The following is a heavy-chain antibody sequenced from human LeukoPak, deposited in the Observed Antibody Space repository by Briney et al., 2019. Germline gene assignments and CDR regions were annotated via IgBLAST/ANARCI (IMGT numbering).Heavy chain of an antibody. CDR1: GGTFSSYA. CDR2: IIPILGIA. D-gene: IGHD5-18*01. V-gene: IGHV1-69*04. Sequence: ASVKVSCKASGGTFSSYAISWVRPAPGQGREWMGRIIPILGIANYAQKFQGRVTITADKSTSTAYMELSSLTSDDTAVYYCTRPTRSGGSGYESFDYWGQGTLVTVSS. J-gene: IGHJ4*02. CDR3: TRPTRSGGSGYESFDY.